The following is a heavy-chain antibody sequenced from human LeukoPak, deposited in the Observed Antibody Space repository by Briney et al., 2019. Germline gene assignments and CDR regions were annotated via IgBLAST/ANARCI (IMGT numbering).Heavy chain of an antibody. Sequence: GGSLRLSCAASGFTFSNYAMHWVRQAPGKGLEWVAVKYYADSVKGQFTISRDNSKNTLYLQMNSLRAEDTAVYYCARESRLRFLEWLKNWGQGTLVTVSS. D-gene: IGHD3-3*01. CDR2: K. CDR3: ARESRLRFLEWLKN. CDR1: GFTFSNYA. J-gene: IGHJ4*02. V-gene: IGHV3-30*04.